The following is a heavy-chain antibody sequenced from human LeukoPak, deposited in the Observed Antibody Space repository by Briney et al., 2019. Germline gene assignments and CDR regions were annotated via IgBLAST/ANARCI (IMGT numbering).Heavy chain of an antibody. Sequence: GGSLRLSCAASGFTFSDYAMNWVRQAPGKGLQWVSSISSSTTYIYYADSVKGRFTISRDNARNTLYLQMNSLRAEDTAVYYCARGLAYCGGDCQGVWYFDLWGRGSLVTVSS. CDR1: GFTFSDYA. V-gene: IGHV3-21*01. J-gene: IGHJ2*01. D-gene: IGHD2-21*02. CDR2: ISSSTTYI. CDR3: ARGLAYCGGDCQGVWYFDL.